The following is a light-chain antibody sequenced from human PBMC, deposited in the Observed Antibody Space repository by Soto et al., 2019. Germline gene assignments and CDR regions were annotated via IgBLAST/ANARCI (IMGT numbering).Light chain of an antibody. CDR3: QQYNNWPFS. CDR2: DVS. CDR1: QGVTTN. V-gene: IGKV3-15*01. Sequence: EIVLTQSPGTLSLSPGERATLSCRAAQGVTTNFAWYQQKSGQSPRLLIYDVSNRATGVPARFSGSGSETDFTLTISGLRSEDSAVYSCQQYNNWPFSFGQGTRLEIK. J-gene: IGKJ5*01.